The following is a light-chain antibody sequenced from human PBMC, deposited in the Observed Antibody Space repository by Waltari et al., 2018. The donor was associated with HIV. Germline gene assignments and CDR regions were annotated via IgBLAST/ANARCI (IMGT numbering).Light chain of an antibody. CDR3: QSYDRSLGAWV. V-gene: IGLV1-40*01. CDR1: NSNIGAPYD. CDR2: GNN. J-gene: IGLJ2*01. Sequence: QSVLAQPPSVSGAPGQRVTISCTGTNSNIGAPYDVHWYQQLPGTAPKLLIYGNNNRPSGVPDRFSGSKSGTSASLAITGLQAEDEADFYCQSYDRSLGAWVFGGGTKLTVL.